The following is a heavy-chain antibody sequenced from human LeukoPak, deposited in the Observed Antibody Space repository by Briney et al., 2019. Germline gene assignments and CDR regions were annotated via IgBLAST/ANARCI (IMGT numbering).Heavy chain of an antibody. CDR2: INPSGTDI. J-gene: IGHJ4*02. V-gene: IGHV3-48*04. Sequence: QSGGSLRLSCAASGFTFTTYTMNWVRQAPGKGLESVSYINPSGTDISYADSVKGRFTISRDNAKNSLYLQMNSLRAEDTAVYYCSRDPRNLDYWGQGTLVTVSS. CDR3: SRDPRNLDY. D-gene: IGHD1-14*01. CDR1: GFTFTTYT.